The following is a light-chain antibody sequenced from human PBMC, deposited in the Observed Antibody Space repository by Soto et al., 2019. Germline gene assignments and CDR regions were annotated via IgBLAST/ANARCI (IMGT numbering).Light chain of an antibody. CDR2: DVS. Sequence: QSALTQPRSVSGSPGQSVTISCTGTSSDVGAYNFVSWYQQHPGKAPKAMIYDVSKRPSGVPDRFSGSKSGNTASLTISGLQAEDEADYFCSSYTSSTTTTVVFGGGTKLTVL. CDR1: SSDVGAYNF. CDR3: SSYTSSTTTTVV. J-gene: IGLJ2*01. V-gene: IGLV2-11*01.